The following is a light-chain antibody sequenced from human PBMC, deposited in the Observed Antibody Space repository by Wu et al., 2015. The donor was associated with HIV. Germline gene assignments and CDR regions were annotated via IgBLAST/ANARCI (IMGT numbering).Light chain of an antibody. CDR1: QNVSGDY. J-gene: IGKJ2*01. Sequence: EIVLTQSPGTLSVSPGERATLSCRASQNVSGDYLAWYQKKPGQAPRLLMSGTSNRATGTPDRFSGSGSGTDFTLAVSRLEPEDSAVYFCQQYGHSPITFGQGIKLEIK. CDR2: GTS. CDR3: QQYGHSPIT. V-gene: IGKV3-20*01.